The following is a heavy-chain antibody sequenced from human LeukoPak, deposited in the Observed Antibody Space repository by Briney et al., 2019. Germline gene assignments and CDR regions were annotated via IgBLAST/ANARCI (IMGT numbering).Heavy chain of an antibody. CDR2: IDPDGGGT. Sequence: ASVKVSCKASGYTFTDYYMHWVRQAPGQELEWMGWIDPDGGGTNYAQMFQGRVTMTRDTSISTAYMELSSLRSDDTAIYYCARVSGRSGPFEYWGQGTLVTVSS. CDR3: ARVSGRSGPFEY. D-gene: IGHD3-3*01. V-gene: IGHV1-2*02. CDR1: GYTFTDYY. J-gene: IGHJ4*02.